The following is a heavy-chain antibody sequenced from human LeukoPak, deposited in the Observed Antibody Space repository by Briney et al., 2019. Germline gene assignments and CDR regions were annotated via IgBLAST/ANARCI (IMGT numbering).Heavy chain of an antibody. V-gene: IGHV4-59*01. CDR3: SRGPVVIPFFVY. Sequence: SETLSLTCTVSCGSITNYYWSWLREPPGEGMGWIGYNFYSGSTNSNPSLNSRVTISVNTSKNPFFLILSPVTAPATALYYRSRGPVVIPFFVYWGEGTLVTLSS. CDR1: CGSITNYY. J-gene: IGHJ4*02. CDR2: NFYSGST. D-gene: IGHD2-21*01.